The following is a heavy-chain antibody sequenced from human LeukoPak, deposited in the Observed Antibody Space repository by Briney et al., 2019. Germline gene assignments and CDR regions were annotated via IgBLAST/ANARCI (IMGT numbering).Heavy chain of an antibody. CDR1: GFTFRTYA. CDR2: VSGNGVNT. J-gene: IGHJ4*02. CDR3: SKEVTSFGYRGVDV. Sequence: PGGSLRLSCAASGFTFRTYAMNWVRQAPGKGLEWVSSVSGNGVNTYYADSVRGRFTVSRDNSRNTVYLQVNNLRAEYTAIFYCSKEVTSFGYRGVDVWGQGTLVTVSS. D-gene: IGHD5-18*01. V-gene: IGHV3-23*01.